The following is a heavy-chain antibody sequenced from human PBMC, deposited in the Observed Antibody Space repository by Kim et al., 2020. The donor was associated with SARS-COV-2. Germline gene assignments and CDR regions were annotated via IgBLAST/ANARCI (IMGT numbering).Heavy chain of an antibody. J-gene: IGHJ4*02. D-gene: IGHD3-22*01. Sequence: GNTVNSQKLQDKVTINRDKSASTVYMEMSSLRSEDTAVYYCARGSTMMYEFWGQGTLVTVSS. CDR2: GNT. V-gene: IGHV1-3*01. CDR3: ARGSTMMYEF.